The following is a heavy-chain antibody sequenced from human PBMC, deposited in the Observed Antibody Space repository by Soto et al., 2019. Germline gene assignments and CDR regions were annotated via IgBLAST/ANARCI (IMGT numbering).Heavy chain of an antibody. CDR2: ISGSGGST. CDR3: AKRLAVAGPEYYFDY. Sequence: GGSLRLSCAASGFTFSSYAMSWVRQAPGKGLEWVSAISGSGGSTYYADSVKGRFTISRDNSKNTLYLQMNSLRAEDTSVYYCAKRLAVAGPEYYFDYWGQGTLVTVSS. CDR1: GFTFSSYA. D-gene: IGHD6-19*01. V-gene: IGHV3-23*01. J-gene: IGHJ4*02.